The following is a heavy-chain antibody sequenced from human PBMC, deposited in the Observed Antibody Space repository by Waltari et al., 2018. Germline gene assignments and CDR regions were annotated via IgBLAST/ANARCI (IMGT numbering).Heavy chain of an antibody. CDR3: AKSGPEGVATAGNVH. Sequence: VQLVESGGGLVQPGESLSLSCAASGFTFNNFEMNWVRQAPGRGREWVAYMSGSGGNMYYADSLRGRFTISRDNARSSLFLQMTSLRAEDTAMYFCAKSGPEGVATAGNVHWGQGTLVTVSS. D-gene: IGHD6-13*01. J-gene: IGHJ1*01. CDR1: GFTFNNFE. V-gene: IGHV3-48*03. CDR2: MSGSGGNM.